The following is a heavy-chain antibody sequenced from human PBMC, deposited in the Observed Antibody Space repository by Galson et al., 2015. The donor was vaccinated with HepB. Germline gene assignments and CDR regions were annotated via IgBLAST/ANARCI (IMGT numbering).Heavy chain of an antibody. V-gene: IGHV1-69*02. CDR3: ATITTGTTGDDWVDP. J-gene: IGHJ5*02. CDR1: GGTFSSYT. D-gene: IGHD1-1*01. CDR2: IIPILGIA. Sequence: SVKVSCKASGGTFSSYTISWVRQAPGQGLEWMGRIIPILGIANYAQKFQGRVTITADKSTSTAYMELSSLRSEDTAVYYCATITTGTTGDDWVDPWGQGTLVTVSS.